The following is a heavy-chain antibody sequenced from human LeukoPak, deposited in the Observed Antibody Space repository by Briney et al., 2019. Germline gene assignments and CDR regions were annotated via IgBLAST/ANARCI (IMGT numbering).Heavy chain of an antibody. V-gene: IGHV4-59*01. CDR3: ARDTRSYDSSGYYFFDF. CDR1: GASIRSYY. Sequence: SETLSLTYTVSGASIRSYYWNWLRQPPGKGLEWIGYINYSGSTNSNPSLKSRATISMDTSKHHFSLKLSSVTAADTAVYFCARDTRSYDSSGYYFFDFWGQGTLVTVSS. D-gene: IGHD3-22*01. J-gene: IGHJ4*02. CDR2: INYSGST.